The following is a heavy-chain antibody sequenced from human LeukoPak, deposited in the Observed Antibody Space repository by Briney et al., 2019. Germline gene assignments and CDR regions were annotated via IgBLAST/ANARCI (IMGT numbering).Heavy chain of an antibody. Sequence: GGSLRLSCAASGFTFSTYTMHWVRQAPGKGLEWVSSISSSTSYMYYADSVKGRFTISRDNAKNSLYLQMNSLRAEDTAVYYCAREDTGSYFLNYWGQGTLVTVSS. CDR3: AREDTGSYFLNY. J-gene: IGHJ4*02. CDR2: ISSSTSYM. V-gene: IGHV3-21*01. D-gene: IGHD1-26*01. CDR1: GFTFSTYT.